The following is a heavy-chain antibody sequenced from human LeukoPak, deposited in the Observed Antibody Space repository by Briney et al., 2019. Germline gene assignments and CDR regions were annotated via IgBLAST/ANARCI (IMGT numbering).Heavy chain of an antibody. CDR3: AGTNYGGNYYYYYYYMDV. D-gene: IGHD4-23*01. Sequence: PSQTLSLTCTVSGGSISSSSYYWGWIRQPPGKGLEWIGSIYYSGSTYYNPSLKSRVTISVDTSKNQFSLKLSSVTAADTAVYYCAGTNYGGNYYYYYYYMDVWGKGTTVTVSS. CDR2: IYYSGST. J-gene: IGHJ6*03. CDR1: GGSISSSSYY. V-gene: IGHV4-39*07.